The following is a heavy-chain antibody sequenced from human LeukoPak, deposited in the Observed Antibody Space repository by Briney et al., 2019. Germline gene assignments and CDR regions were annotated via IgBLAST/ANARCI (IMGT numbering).Heavy chain of an antibody. V-gene: IGHV3-21*01. J-gene: IGHJ4*02. CDR2: ISSSSSYI. D-gene: IGHD3-22*01. CDR1: GFTFSSYS. Sequence: GGSLRLSCAASGFTFSSYSMNWVRQAPGKGLEWVSSISSSSSYIYYADSVKGRFTISRDNAKNLLYLQMNSLRAEDTAVYYCARYYYDSSAFYYFDYWGQGTLVTVSS. CDR3: ARYYYDSSAFYYFDY.